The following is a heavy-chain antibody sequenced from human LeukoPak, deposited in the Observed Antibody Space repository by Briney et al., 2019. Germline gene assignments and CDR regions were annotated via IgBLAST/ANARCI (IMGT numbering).Heavy chain of an antibody. CDR2: ISGSGGST. CDR3: AKLTTVTTLSALDY. D-gene: IGHD4-17*01. J-gene: IGHJ4*02. V-gene: IGHV3-23*01. Sequence: GGSLRLSSAASGFTFSSYAMSWVRQAPGKGLEWVSAISGSGGSTYYADSVKGRFTISRDNSKNTLYLQMNSLRAEDTAVYYCAKLTTVTTLSALDYWGQGTLVTVSS. CDR1: GFTFSSYA.